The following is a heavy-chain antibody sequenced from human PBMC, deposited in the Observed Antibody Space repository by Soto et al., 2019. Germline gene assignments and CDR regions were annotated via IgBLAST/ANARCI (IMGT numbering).Heavy chain of an antibody. Sequence: LRLSCAASGFTFSSYAMSWVRQAPGKGLEWVSAISGSGGSTYYADSVKGRFTISRDNSKNTLYLQMNSLRAEDTAVYYCAKGSYDSSGYYYFDYWGQGTLVTVSS. J-gene: IGHJ4*02. CDR3: AKGSYDSSGYYYFDY. D-gene: IGHD3-22*01. V-gene: IGHV3-23*01. CDR1: GFTFSSYA. CDR2: ISGSGGST.